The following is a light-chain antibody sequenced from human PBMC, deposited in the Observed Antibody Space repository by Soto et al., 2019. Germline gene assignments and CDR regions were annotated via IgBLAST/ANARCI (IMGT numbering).Light chain of an antibody. CDR1: QGISNY. CDR2: AAS. CDR3: QKYNSDSVLT. Sequence: IPKPPYASSLYASVGYRVTITCRASQGISNYLAWYQQRPGKVPKLLIYAASTLQSGVPSRFSGSGSGTDFTLTISCLQPEDVATYYGQKYNSDSVLTLGQGSRLEIK. V-gene: IGKV1-27*01. J-gene: IGKJ5*01.